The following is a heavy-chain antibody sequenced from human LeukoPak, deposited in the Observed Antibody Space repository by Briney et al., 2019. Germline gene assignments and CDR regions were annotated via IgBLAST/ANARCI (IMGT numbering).Heavy chain of an antibody. D-gene: IGHD6-19*01. Sequence: SVKVSCKASGGTFSSYAISWVRQAPGQGLEWMGGIIPIFGTANYAQKFQGRVTITADESTSTAYMELSSLRAEDTAVYYCAKQSSGWYSPYWYFDLWGRGTLVTVSS. CDR3: AKQSSGWYSPYWYFDL. CDR2: IIPIFGTA. CDR1: GGTFSSYA. V-gene: IGHV1-69*13. J-gene: IGHJ2*01.